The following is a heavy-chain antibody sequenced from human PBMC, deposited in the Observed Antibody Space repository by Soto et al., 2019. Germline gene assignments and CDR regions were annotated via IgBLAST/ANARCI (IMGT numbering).Heavy chain of an antibody. J-gene: IGHJ4*02. Sequence: PGGSLRLSCTGCGFTFGGYGLSWVRRSPGKGLEWVGAIRGKAYGGTTEYAASVRGRFIISRDDSKSTAYLQMNNVRTEDTAVCFCARYRAAADMADFDYWGQGTLVTAPQ. CDR2: IRGKAYGGTT. CDR1: GFTFGGYG. CDR3: ARYRAAADMADFDY. D-gene: IGHD6-13*01. V-gene: IGHV3-49*04.